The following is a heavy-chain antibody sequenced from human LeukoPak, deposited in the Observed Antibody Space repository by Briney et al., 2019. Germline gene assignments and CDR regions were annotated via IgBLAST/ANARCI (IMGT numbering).Heavy chain of an antibody. V-gene: IGHV3-30*18. J-gene: IGHJ4*02. Sequence: GRSLRLSCAASGFTFSSYGMHWVRQAPGKGLEWVAVISYDGSNKYYADSVKGRFTISRDNSKNTLYLQMNSLRAEDTAVYYCAKELWSDYWGQGTLVTVSS. D-gene: IGHD5-18*01. CDR2: ISYDGSNK. CDR3: AKELWSDY. CDR1: GFTFSSYG.